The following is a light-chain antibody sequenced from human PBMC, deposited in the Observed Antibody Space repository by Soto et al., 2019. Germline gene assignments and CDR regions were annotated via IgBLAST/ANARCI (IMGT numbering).Light chain of an antibody. CDR1: QSVSSSY. CDR3: QQYAGSPYT. V-gene: IGKV3-20*01. J-gene: IGKJ2*01. Sequence: EIVLTQSPGTLSLSPGERATLSCRASQSVSSSYLAWYQQKPGQAPRLLIFDASYRTTGIPDRFSGSGSGTDFTLTISRLEPEDFAVYYCQQYAGSPYTFGPGTRLEIK. CDR2: DAS.